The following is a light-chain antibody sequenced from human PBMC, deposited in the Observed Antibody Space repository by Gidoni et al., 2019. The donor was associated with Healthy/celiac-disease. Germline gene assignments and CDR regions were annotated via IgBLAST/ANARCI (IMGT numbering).Light chain of an antibody. CDR1: QSVSSY. CDR2: DAS. J-gene: IGKJ2*01. CDR3: QQRSNWPPYT. Sequence: EIVLTQSPATLSLSPGERATLSCRASQSVSSYLAWYQQKPGQAPRLLIYDASNRATGIPARCSGSGSGTDVTLTISSREPEDFAVYYCQQRSNWPPYTFGQGTKLEIK. V-gene: IGKV3-11*01.